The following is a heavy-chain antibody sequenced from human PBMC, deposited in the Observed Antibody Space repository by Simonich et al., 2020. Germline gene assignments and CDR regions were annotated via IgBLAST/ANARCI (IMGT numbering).Heavy chain of an antibody. J-gene: IGHJ3*02. V-gene: IGHV3-23*01. Sequence: GGGLVQPGGSLRLSCAASGFTFRSYAMSWVRQAQGKGMEGDSAISGSGGSTYYADSVKGRFTISRDNPKHTLYLQMNSLRAEDTAVYYCAKDVGERITMIVVVIDAFDIWGQGTMVTVSS. CDR3: AKDVGERITMIVVVIDAFDI. CDR2: ISGSGGST. CDR1: GFTFRSYA. D-gene: IGHD3-22*01.